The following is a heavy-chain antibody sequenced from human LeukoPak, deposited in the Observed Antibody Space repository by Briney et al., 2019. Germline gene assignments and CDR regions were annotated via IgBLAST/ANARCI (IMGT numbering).Heavy chain of an antibody. CDR3: ARDSAVSSFDY. V-gene: IGHV3-7*01. CDR2: IKQDGSDK. J-gene: IGHJ4*02. Sequence: PGGSLRLSCAASGCTFSSYWMSWVRQAPGKGLEWVANIKQDGSDKYYMDSVKGRFTISRDNAKNSLYLQMNSLRAEDTAVYYCARDSAVSSFDYWGQGTLVTVSS. D-gene: IGHD2-8*01. CDR1: GCTFSSYW.